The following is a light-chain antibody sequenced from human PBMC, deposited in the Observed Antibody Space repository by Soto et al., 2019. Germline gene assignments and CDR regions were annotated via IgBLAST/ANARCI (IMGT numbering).Light chain of an antibody. CDR2: DAS. Sequence: DIQMTQSPSTLSASVGDRVTITCRASQSISSWLAWYQQKPGKAPKLLIYDASNLESGVPSRFSGGGSGTEFSLTISSLQPDDFATYYCQQYNYFWAFGQGTRVEIK. CDR1: QSISSW. CDR3: QQYNYFWA. V-gene: IGKV1-5*01. J-gene: IGKJ1*01.